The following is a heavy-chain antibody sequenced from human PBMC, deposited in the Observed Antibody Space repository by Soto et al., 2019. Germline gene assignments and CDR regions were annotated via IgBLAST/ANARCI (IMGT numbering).Heavy chain of an antibody. Sequence: SETLSLTCTVSGGSISSYYLSWIRQPPGKGLEWIGYIYYSGSTNYNPSLKSRVTISVDTSKNQFSLKLSSVTAADTAVYYCARARSLYGSGSYYNDSYFDYWGQGTLVTVSS. CDR1: GGSISSYY. V-gene: IGHV4-59*01. J-gene: IGHJ4*02. D-gene: IGHD3-10*01. CDR3: ARARSLYGSGSYYNDSYFDY. CDR2: IYYSGST.